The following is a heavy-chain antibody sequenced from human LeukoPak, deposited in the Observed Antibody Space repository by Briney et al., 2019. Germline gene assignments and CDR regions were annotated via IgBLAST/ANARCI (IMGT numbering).Heavy chain of an antibody. CDR3: APMVVTATEIYN. V-gene: IGHV3-23*01. J-gene: IGHJ4*02. CDR2: ISGSGGST. CDR1: GFTFSSYA. Sequence: GGSLRLSCAASGFTFSSYAMSWVRQAPGKGLEWVSAISGSGGSTYYADPVKGRFTISRDNSKNTLYLQMNSLRAEDTAVYYCAPMVVTATEIYNWGQGTLVTVSS. D-gene: IGHD2-21*02.